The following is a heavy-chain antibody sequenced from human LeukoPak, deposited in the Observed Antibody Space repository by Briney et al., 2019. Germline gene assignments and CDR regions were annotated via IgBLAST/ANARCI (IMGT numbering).Heavy chain of an antibody. CDR2: IYTSGST. Sequence: SETLSLTCTVSGGSISSYYWSWIRQPPGKGLEWIGYIYTSGSTNYNPSLKSRVTISADTSKNQFSLKLSSVTGADTAVYYCARHVYYYYGMDVWGQGTTVTVSS. CDR3: ARHVYYYYGMDV. V-gene: IGHV4-4*09. J-gene: IGHJ6*02. CDR1: GGSISSYY.